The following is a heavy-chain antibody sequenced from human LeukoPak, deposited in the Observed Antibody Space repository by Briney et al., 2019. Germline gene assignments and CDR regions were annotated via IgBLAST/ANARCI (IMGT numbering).Heavy chain of an antibody. D-gene: IGHD2-2*01. CDR3: ARVLGYCSSTSCYSWFDP. CDR1: GFTFSDYY. J-gene: IGHJ5*02. CDR2: ISSSSSYT. Sequence: GGSLRLSCAASGFTFSDYYMSWIRPAPGKGLEWVSYISSSSSYTNYADSVKGRFTISRDSAKNSLYLQMNSLRAEDTAVYYCARVLGYCSSTSCYSWFDPWGQGTLVTVSS. V-gene: IGHV3-11*06.